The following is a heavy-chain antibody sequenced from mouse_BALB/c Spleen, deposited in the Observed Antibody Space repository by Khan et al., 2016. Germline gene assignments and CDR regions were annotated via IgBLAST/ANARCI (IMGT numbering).Heavy chain of an antibody. Sequence: EVELVESGGGLVQPGGSLKLSCAASGFDFSRYWMSWVRQAPGKGLEWIGEINPDTITIDYTPSLKDKFIISRDNAKNTLYLQMSEVRSEDTALYYCARGNCVPGSLDYWGQGTTLTVSS. V-gene: IGHV4-1*02. CDR2: INPDTITI. CDR1: GFDFSRYW. J-gene: IGHJ2*01. D-gene: IGHD2-1*01. CDR3: ARGNCVPGSLDY.